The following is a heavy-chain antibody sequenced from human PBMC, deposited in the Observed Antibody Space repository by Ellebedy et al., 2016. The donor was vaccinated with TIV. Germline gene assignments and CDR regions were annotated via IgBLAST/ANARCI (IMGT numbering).Heavy chain of an antibody. CDR3: ARDRAVLRGIIISSPFDY. J-gene: IGHJ4*02. Sequence: ASVKVSCKASGYIFTSYGISWVRQAPGQGLEWMGWISAYNGNTNYAQKLQGRVTMTTETSTSTAYMELRSLRSDDTAVYYCARDRAVLRGIIISSPFDYWGQGTLVTVSS. CDR1: GYIFTSYG. D-gene: IGHD3-10*01. V-gene: IGHV1-18*01. CDR2: ISAYNGNT.